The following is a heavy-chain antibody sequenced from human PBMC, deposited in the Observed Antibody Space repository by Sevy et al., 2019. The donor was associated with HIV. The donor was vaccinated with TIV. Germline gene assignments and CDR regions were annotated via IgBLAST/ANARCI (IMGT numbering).Heavy chain of an antibody. D-gene: IGHD1-1*01. CDR2: ISGSGGYT. J-gene: IGHJ4*02. V-gene: IGHV3-23*01. CDR3: EAITTAGRDY. CDR1: GFIFSSYV. Sequence: GGSLRLSCAASGFIFSSYVMSWVRQAPGKGLEWVSSISGSGGYTYYADSVKGRFTISRDNSNNMLYLQMNSLRAKDTAIYYCEAITTAGRDYWGQGTLVTVSS.